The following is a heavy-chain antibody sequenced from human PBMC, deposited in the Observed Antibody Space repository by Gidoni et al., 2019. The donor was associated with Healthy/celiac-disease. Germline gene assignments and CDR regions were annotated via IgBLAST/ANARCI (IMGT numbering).Heavy chain of an antibody. CDR2: IYYSGST. J-gene: IGHJ6*02. CDR3: ARLQGFEYSSSFHYYGMDV. D-gene: IGHD6-6*01. Sequence: QVQLQESGPGLVKPSQTLSLTCTVSGGSISSGGYYWSWIRQHPGKGLEWIGYIYYSGSTYYNPSLKSRVTISVDTSKIQFSLKLSSVTAADTAVYYCARLQGFEYSSSFHYYGMDVWGQGTTVTVSS. CDR1: GGSISSGGYY. V-gene: IGHV4-31*03.